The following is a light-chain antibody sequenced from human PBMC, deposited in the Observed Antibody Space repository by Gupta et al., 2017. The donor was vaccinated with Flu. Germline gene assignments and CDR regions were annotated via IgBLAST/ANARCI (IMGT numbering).Light chain of an antibody. CDR3: HQRNSYPRT. CDR2: YAS. Sequence: FLSVAEGDKVASTGRASQRIGSSFASYQQKPDGAANLLLHYASSNRATVLPTISGSGCSAAFTLIIISRQAQDDVTYYCHQRNSYPRTFGEGTKVEIK. CDR1: QRIGSS. J-gene: IGKJ4*01. V-gene: IGKV1-9*01.